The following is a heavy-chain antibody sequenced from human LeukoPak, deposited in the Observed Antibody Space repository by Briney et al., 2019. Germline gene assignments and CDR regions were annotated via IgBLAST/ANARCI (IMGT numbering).Heavy chain of an antibody. Sequence: GGSLRLSCAASGFPFSSYSMTWVRQAPGKGLEWVSTIYSTTGGSYYADSVKGRLIISRENSQNTLYLHVNSLRADDTAVYYCATVNYYGPYFWGQGTLVTVSS. CDR1: GFPFSSYS. CDR3: ATVNYYGPYF. CDR2: IYSTTGGS. J-gene: IGHJ4*02. V-gene: IGHV3-23*01. D-gene: IGHD3-22*01.